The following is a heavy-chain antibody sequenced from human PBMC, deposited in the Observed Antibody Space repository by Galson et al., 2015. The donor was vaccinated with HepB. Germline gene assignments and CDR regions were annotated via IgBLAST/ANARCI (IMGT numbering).Heavy chain of an antibody. J-gene: IGHJ4*02. CDR1: GDSVSGGSHF. Sequence: SLTCKVSGDSVSGGSHFWTWIRQPPGKRLEWMGYVHSSGSTDYNPSLKSRVTMSLDMSNNHFSLRLTSVTAADTAVYFCAREGGYWGRGILVTVSS. CDR3: AREGGY. CDR2: VHSSGST. V-gene: IGHV4-61*01. D-gene: IGHD3-16*01.